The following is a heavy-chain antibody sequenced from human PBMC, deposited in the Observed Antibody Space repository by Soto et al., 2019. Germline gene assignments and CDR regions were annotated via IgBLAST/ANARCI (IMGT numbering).Heavy chain of an antibody. J-gene: IGHJ5*02. D-gene: IGHD4-17*01. V-gene: IGHV1-18*01. CDR3: ARDEDGDPYTWFDP. Sequence: QVQLVQSGAEVKKPGASVKVSCKASGYTFTSYGISWVRQAPGQGLEWMGWISADNGNTNDAQKLQGRVTMTTDTSTSTAYMELRSLRSDVTAVYYCARDEDGDPYTWFDPWGQGTLVTVSS. CDR1: GYTFTSYG. CDR2: ISADNGNT.